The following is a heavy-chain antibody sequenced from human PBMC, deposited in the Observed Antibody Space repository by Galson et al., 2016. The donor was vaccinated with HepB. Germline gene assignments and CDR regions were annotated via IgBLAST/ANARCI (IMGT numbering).Heavy chain of an antibody. D-gene: IGHD2-2*01. J-gene: IGHJ4*02. Sequence: QSGAEVKKPGESLRISCKASGYTFTNSWIGWVRQMPGKGLEWMGIIYPGDSDTAYSPSFEGQVTISADKSITTAYLQWSSLNVSDTAIYYCARNPQTTMPDYWGQGTLVTVSS. V-gene: IGHV5-51*01. CDR1: GYTFTNSW. CDR3: ARNPQTTMPDY. CDR2: IYPGDSDT.